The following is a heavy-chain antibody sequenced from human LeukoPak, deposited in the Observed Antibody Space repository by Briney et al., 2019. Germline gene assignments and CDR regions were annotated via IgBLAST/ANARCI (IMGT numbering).Heavy chain of an antibody. V-gene: IGHV3-30*02. CDR1: GFTFSSYG. CDR2: IRYDGSNK. D-gene: IGHD3-3*01. J-gene: IGHJ4*02. CDR3: AKGTSTYYDFWSGYYREGDFDY. Sequence: PGGSLRLSCAASGFTFSSYGMHWVRQAPGKGLEWVAFIRYDGSNKYYADSVKGRFTISRDNSKNTLYLQMNSLRAEDTAVYYCAKGTSTYYDFWSGYYREGDFDYWGQGTLVTVSS.